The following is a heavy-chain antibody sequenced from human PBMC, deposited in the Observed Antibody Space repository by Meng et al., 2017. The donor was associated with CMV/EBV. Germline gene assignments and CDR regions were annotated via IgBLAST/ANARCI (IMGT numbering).Heavy chain of an antibody. D-gene: IGHD2-2*02. CDR2: IYYSGST. J-gene: IGHJ4*02. CDR3: ASLYCSSTSCYNDY. V-gene: IGHV4-61*01. Sequence: SETLSLTCTVSGGSVSSGSYYGSWIRQPPGKGLEWIGYIYYSGSTNYNPSLKSRVTISVDTSKNQFSLKLSSVTAADTAVYYCASLYCSSTSCYNDYWGQGTLVTVSS. CDR1: GGSVSSGSYY.